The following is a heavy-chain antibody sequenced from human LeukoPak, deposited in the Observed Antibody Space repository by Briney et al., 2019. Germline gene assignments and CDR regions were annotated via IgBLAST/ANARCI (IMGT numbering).Heavy chain of an antibody. D-gene: IGHD3-10*01. J-gene: IGHJ4*02. CDR2: MKSGTA. CDR1: GFSFSNAY. V-gene: IGHV3-15*01. CDR3: TTDDYFGSGSYKGY. Sequence: GGSLRLSCVATGFSFSNAYLCWVRQAPGKGLELVGRMKSGTADYAGPVTGRFTISRDDSKDTLYLQMNNLRTEDTPVYYCTTDDYFGSGSYKGYWGQGTLVSVSS.